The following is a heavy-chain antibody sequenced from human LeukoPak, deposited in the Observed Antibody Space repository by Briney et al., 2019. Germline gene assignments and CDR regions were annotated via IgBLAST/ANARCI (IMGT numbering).Heavy chain of an antibody. CDR3: ARGGLHDFWGGYNDY. CDR2: IFKGGRT. CDR1: GFTVNTNF. J-gene: IGHJ4*02. V-gene: IGHV3-66*01. Sequence: GGSLRLSCAASGFTVNTNFMNWVRQAPGKGLEWVSVIFKGGRTYYADSVKGRFTMSRDNSKNTVHLQLNSLRADDTAVYYCARGGLHDFWGGYNDYWGQGALVTVSS. D-gene: IGHD3-3*01.